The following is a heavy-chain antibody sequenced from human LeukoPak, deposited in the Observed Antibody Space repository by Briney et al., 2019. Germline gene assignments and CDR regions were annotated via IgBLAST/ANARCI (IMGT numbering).Heavy chain of an antibody. CDR3: ARGGSTRPHSRPPPSDQYYYYYYGMDV. Sequence: PGGSLRLSCAASGFTFSSYWMHWVRQAPGKGLVWVSRINSDGSSTSYADSVKGRFTISRDNAKNTLYLQMNSLRAEDTAVYYCARGGSTRPHSRPPPSDQYYYYYYGMDVWGQGTTVTVSS. J-gene: IGHJ6*02. CDR1: GFTFSSYW. V-gene: IGHV3-74*01. D-gene: IGHD2-15*01. CDR2: INSDGSST.